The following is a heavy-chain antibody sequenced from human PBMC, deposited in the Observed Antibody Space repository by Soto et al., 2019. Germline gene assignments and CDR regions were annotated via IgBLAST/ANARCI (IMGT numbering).Heavy chain of an antibody. D-gene: IGHD1-26*01. CDR1: GFTFSSYG. Sequence: QVQLVESGGGVVQPGRSLRLSCAASGFTFSSYGMHWVRQAPGKGLEWVAVISYDGSNRYYADSVKGRFTISRDDSKNTLYLQMTSLRAEDTAVYYCAKGDGIVGASFDYWGQGTLVTVSS. CDR2: ISYDGSNR. J-gene: IGHJ4*02. CDR3: AKGDGIVGASFDY. V-gene: IGHV3-30*18.